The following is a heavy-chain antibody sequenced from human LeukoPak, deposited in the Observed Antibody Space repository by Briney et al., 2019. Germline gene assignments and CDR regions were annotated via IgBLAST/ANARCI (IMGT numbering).Heavy chain of an antibody. J-gene: IGHJ4*02. D-gene: IGHD2-15*01. CDR2: IYYRGST. CDR3: ARDRGCSGGSCYYDY. V-gene: IGHV4-59*01. CDR1: GGSISSYY. Sequence: SETLSLTCTVSGGSISSYYWSWIRQPPGRGLEWIGYIYYRGSTNYNPSLKSRVTISVDTSKNQFSLRLSSVTAADTAVYYCARDRGCSGGSCYYDYWGQGTLVTVSS.